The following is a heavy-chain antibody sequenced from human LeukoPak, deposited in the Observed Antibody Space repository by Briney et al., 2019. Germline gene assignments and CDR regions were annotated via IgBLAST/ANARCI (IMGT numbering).Heavy chain of an antibody. D-gene: IGHD2-2*01. J-gene: IGHJ4*02. V-gene: IGHV3-23*01. CDR2: ISGSGGST. CDR3: VKVGCSSTSCPNRFDY. CDR1: GFTFSSYA. Sequence: GGSLRLSCAASGFTFSSYAMSWVRQAPGKGLEWVSAISGSGGSTYYADSVKGRFTISRDNSKNTLYLQMNSLRAEDAAVYYCVKVGCSSTSCPNRFDYWGQGTLVTVSS.